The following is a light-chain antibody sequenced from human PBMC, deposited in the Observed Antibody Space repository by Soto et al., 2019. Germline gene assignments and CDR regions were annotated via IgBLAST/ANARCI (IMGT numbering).Light chain of an antibody. J-gene: IGKJ1*01. CDR2: KAS. V-gene: IGKV1-5*03. CDR1: QSISSW. Sequence: DIQITQSPSTLSASVGDRVTITCRASQSISSWLAWYQQKPGKAPKLLIYKASSLESGVPSRFSGSGSGTEFTLTISSLQPDDFATYYRQQYNSYPWTFGQGTKVDIK. CDR3: QQYNSYPWT.